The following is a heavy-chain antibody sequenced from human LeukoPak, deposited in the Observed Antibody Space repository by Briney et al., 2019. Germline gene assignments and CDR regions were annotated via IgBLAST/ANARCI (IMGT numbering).Heavy chain of an antibody. Sequence: GGSLRLSCAASGFSIENYWMHWVRQAPGKGLVWVSQINSDGSRTTYADSVKGRFTISRDDAKNTVYLQMDTLGADDTAVYYCARDKGYSSVCWGQGALVTVSS. CDR1: GFSIENYW. J-gene: IGHJ4*02. CDR3: ARDKGYSSVC. CDR2: INSDGSRT. V-gene: IGHV3-74*01. D-gene: IGHD2-15*01.